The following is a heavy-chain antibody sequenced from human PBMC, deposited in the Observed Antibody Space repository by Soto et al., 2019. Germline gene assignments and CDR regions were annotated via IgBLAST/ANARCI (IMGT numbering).Heavy chain of an antibody. CDR3: ARGPLIQRRHGMDV. J-gene: IGHJ6*02. CDR1: GYTFTGYY. V-gene: IGHV1-2*02. Sequence: GASVKVSCKASGYTFTGYYMHWVRRAPGQGLEWMGWINPNSGGTNYAQKFQGRVTMTRDTSISTAYMELSRLRSDDTAVYYCARGPLIQRRHGMDVWGQGTTVTVPS. D-gene: IGHD1-1*01. CDR2: INPNSGGT.